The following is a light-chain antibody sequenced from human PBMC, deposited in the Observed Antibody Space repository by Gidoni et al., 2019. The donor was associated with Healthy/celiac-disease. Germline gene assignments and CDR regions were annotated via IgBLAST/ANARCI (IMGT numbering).Light chain of an antibody. CDR3: QQYNSYLYT. J-gene: IGKJ2*01. V-gene: IGKV1-5*03. CDR1: QSLSSW. CDR2: KAS. Sequence: DIQMTQSPSTLSASVGDRVTITCRASQSLSSWLAWYQQKPGKAPKLLIYKASSLESGVPSRFSGSGSGTEFTLTISSLQPDVFATYYCQQYNSYLYTFGQGTKLEIK.